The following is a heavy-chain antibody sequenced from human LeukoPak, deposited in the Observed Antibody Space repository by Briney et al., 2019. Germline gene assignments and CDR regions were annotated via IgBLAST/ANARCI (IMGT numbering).Heavy chain of an antibody. J-gene: IGHJ6*03. CDR3: ARLTVDYYYYMDV. CDR1: GGSFSGYY. CDR2: INHSGST. Sequence: SETLSLTCAVYGGSFSGYYWTWIRQPPGKGLEWIGEINHSGSTNYNPSLKSRVTISVDTSKNQFSLKLSSVTAADTAVYYCARLTVDYYYYMDVWGKGTTVTVSS. D-gene: IGHD4-11*01. V-gene: IGHV4-34*01.